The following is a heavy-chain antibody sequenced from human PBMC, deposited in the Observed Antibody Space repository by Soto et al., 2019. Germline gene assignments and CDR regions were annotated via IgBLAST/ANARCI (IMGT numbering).Heavy chain of an antibody. V-gene: IGHV3-48*04. CDR2: ISDTSSTI. CDR1: GFTFNSHT. Sequence: EVQLVESGGGLVQPGGSLRLSCAAAGFTFNSHTMNWVRQAPGKGLEWLSYISDTSSTIYYADSVKGRFTSSRDNAKTSLYLQMNSLRAEDTAVYYCTRELAYWGQGTLVTVST. CDR3: TRELAY. J-gene: IGHJ4*02.